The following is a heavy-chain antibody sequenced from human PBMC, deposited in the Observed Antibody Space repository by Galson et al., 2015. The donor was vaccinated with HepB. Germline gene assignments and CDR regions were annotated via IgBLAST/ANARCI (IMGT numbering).Heavy chain of an antibody. CDR3: ARVHGHASYDSIDDPVLDVY. V-gene: IGHV1-69*13. D-gene: IGHD3-22*01. Sequence: SVKVSCKASGGTFSNSAISWVRQAPGQGLEWMGGIIPMFRTADYAKNFQGRVTIIADESTSTAYMELRSLKSDDTAVYYCARVHGHASYDSIDDPVLDVYWGQGTLVTVSS. CDR2: IIPMFRTA. CDR1: GGTFSNSA. J-gene: IGHJ4*02.